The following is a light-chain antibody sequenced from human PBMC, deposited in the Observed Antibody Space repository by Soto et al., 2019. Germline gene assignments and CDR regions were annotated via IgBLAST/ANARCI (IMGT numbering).Light chain of an antibody. CDR1: STDVGNYNL. Sequence: QSALTQPASVSGSPGQSITISCTGTSTDVGNYNLVSWYQQHPGKAPKLISYATRKRTSGVSDRYSGSKSGNTASLTISGLQAEDEANYYCCAYAGSITFTFGGGTKLTVL. CDR2: ATR. V-gene: IGLV2-23*02. CDR3: CAYAGSITFT. J-gene: IGLJ2*01.